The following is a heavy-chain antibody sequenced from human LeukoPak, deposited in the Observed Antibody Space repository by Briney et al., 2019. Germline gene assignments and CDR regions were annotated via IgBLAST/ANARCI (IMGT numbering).Heavy chain of an antibody. Sequence: GGSLRLSCAASGFSVTDNYMSWVRQAPGKGLEWVSVIYSGGFTYYADSVKGRFTISRDNFQNILFLQMYSLRGEDTAIYYCARGSPEPYYYDSSFDYWGQGTLVTVSS. CDR1: GFSVTDNY. CDR2: IYSGGFT. CDR3: ARGSPEPYYYDSSFDY. J-gene: IGHJ4*02. V-gene: IGHV3-53*01. D-gene: IGHD3-22*01.